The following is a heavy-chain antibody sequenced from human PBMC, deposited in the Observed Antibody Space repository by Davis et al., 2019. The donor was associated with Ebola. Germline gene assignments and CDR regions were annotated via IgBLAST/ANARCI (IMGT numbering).Heavy chain of an antibody. CDR1: GYSLTNYG. CDR2: ISTYNGIA. V-gene: IGHV1-18*04. CDR3: ARDIDSTSCLYD. D-gene: IGHD2-2*01. J-gene: IGHJ4*02. Sequence: AASVKVSCKASGYSLTNYGITWVRQAPGQGLEWVGWISTYNGIANYAEQFKGRATMARDTSANTAYMELRSLRPDDTAVYYCARDIDSTSCLYDWGQGTLVTVSS.